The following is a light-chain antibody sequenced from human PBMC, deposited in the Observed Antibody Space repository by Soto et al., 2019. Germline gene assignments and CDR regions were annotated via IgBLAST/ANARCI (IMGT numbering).Light chain of an antibody. CDR3: SSYTTSTTYV. Sequence: QSALTQPASVSGSPGQSIAISCTGTSSDVGGYNHVSWYQQHPDKAPKLIIYDVSNRPSGISTRFSGSKSGNTASLTISGLQAEDEADYHCSSYTTSTTYVFGTATQLTVL. CDR1: SSDVGGYNH. J-gene: IGLJ1*01. V-gene: IGLV2-14*03. CDR2: DVS.